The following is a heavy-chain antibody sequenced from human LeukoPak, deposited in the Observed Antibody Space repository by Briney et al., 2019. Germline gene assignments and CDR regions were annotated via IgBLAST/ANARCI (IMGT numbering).Heavy chain of an antibody. CDR3: ARIITNFGVVKGYYFDY. J-gene: IGHJ4*02. CDR1: GYTFTSYG. D-gene: IGHD3-3*01. CDR2: ISAYNGNT. Sequence: GASVKVSCKASGYTFTSYGISWVRQAPGQGLEWMGWISAYNGNTNYAQKLQGRVTMTTDTSTSTAYMELMSLRSDDAAVYYCARIITNFGVVKGYYFDYWGQGTLVTVSS. V-gene: IGHV1-18*01.